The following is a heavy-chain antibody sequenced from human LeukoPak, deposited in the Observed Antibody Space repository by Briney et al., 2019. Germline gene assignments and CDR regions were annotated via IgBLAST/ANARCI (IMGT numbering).Heavy chain of an antibody. D-gene: IGHD1-1*01. Sequence: PGGSLRLSCAASGFTVSSNYMSWVRQAPGKGLEWVSVIYSGGSTYYADSVKGRFTISRDNSKNTLYLQMSSLRAEDTAVYYCARVFSGTFDNWGQGTLVTVSS. CDR3: ARVFSGTFDN. V-gene: IGHV3-66*02. CDR1: GFTVSSNY. CDR2: IYSGGST. J-gene: IGHJ4*02.